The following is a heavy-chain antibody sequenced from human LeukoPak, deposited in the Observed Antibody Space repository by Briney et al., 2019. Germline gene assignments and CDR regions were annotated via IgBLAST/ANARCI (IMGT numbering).Heavy chain of an antibody. CDR3: ARAGIGGAFDI. Sequence: GGSLRLSCAASGFTFSSYAMSWVRQAPGKGLEWVSGISGSGGSTYYAASVKGRFTISRDNSKNTLYLQMNSLRAEDTAVYYCARAGIGGAFDIWGQGTMVIVSS. CDR1: GFTFSSYA. D-gene: IGHD2/OR15-2a*01. CDR2: ISGSGGST. J-gene: IGHJ3*02. V-gene: IGHV3-23*01.